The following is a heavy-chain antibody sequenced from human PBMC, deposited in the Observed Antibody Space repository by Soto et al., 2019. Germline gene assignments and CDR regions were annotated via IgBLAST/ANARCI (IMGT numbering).Heavy chain of an antibody. V-gene: IGHV4-61*01. CDR2: IYYSGST. CDR1: GGSVSSGSHY. J-gene: IGHJ4*02. D-gene: IGHD2-21*02. Sequence: SETLSLTCTVSGGSVSSGSHYWSWIRQPPGKGLEWIGYIYYSGSTNYNPSLKSRVTISVDTSKNQFSLKLSSVTAADTAVYYCARDRLGDSNYLDYWGQGTLVTVSS. CDR3: ARDRLGDSNYLDY.